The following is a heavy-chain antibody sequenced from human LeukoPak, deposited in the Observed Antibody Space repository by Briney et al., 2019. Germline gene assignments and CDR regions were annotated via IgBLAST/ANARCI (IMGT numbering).Heavy chain of an antibody. CDR1: GFTFSSYW. Sequence: GGSLRLSCAASGFTFSSYWMHWVRQAPGKGLVWVSRINSDGSSTSYADSVKGRFTISRDNAKNTLYLQMNSLRAEDTAVYYCARWEYYDSSGYYDAFDIWGQGTMVTVSS. CDR2: INSDGSST. D-gene: IGHD3-22*01. V-gene: IGHV3-74*01. J-gene: IGHJ3*02. CDR3: ARWEYYDSSGYYDAFDI.